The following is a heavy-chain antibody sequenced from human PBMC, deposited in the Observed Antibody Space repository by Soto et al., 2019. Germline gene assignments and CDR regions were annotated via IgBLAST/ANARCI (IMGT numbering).Heavy chain of an antibody. V-gene: IGHV4-59*01. J-gene: IGHJ6*02. Sequence: SETLSLTCTASGGSISSYYWSWMRQPPGKGLEWIGYIYYSGSTNYNPSLKSRVTISVDTSKNQFSLKLSSVTAADTAVYYCASSNIAAAGFYYYGMDVWGRGTTVTVSS. CDR3: ASSNIAAAGFYYYGMDV. CDR2: IYYSGST. D-gene: IGHD6-13*01. CDR1: GGSISSYY.